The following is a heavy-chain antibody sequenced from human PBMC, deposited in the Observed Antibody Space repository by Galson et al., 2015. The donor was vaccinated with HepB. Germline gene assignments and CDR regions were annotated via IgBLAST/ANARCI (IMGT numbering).Heavy chain of an antibody. CDR1: GFTFDDYA. V-gene: IGHV3-9*01. CDR3: AKGGRCLYSAFDS. D-gene: IGHD3-16*01. CDR2: LSWNSGIM. Sequence: SLRLSCAASGFTFDDYAMHWVRQAPGKGLEWVSGLSWNSGIMVYADSVKGRFTISRDNAESSLYLQMNSLRTEDTAFYYCAKGGRCLYSAFDSWGQGTMVIVSS. J-gene: IGHJ3*02.